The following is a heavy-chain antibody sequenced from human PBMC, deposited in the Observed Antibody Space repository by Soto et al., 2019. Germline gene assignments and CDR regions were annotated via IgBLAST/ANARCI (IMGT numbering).Heavy chain of an antibody. CDR1: ELTFSSYG. J-gene: IGHJ4*02. CDR2: ISSSTSFI. V-gene: IGHV3-21*01. CDR3: ASGYYDRIGFYCDS. Sequence: ELHLVESGGGLVKPGGSLRLSCAASELTFSSYGMNWVRQAPGKGLEWVSAISSSTSFIHYADSVKGRFTISRDNAKNSLYLQMNSLRAEDTAMYYCASGYYDRIGFYCDSWGQGTLVTVSS. D-gene: IGHD3-22*01.